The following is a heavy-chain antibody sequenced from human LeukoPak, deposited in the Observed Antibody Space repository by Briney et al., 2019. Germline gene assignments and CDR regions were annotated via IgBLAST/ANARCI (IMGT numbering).Heavy chain of an antibody. D-gene: IGHD6-13*01. CDR1: GYSISSGYY. CDR3: ARGRSSSWTVT. V-gene: IGHV4-38-2*01. Sequence: SETLSLTCAVSGYSISSGYYWSWIRQPPGKGLEWIGSIYHSGSTYYNPSLKSRVTISVDTSKNQFSLKLSSVTAADTAVYYCARGRSSSWTVTWGQGTLVTVSS. J-gene: IGHJ4*02. CDR2: IYHSGST.